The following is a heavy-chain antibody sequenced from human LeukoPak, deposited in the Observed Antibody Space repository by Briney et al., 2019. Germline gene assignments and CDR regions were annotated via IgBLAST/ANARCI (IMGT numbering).Heavy chain of an antibody. Sequence: ASVKVSRKASRYTFTGYYMHGVRQAPGQGREWMGRINPNSGGTNYARKFQGRVTMTRDTSISTAYMELSRMRSDDTAVYYCARILMTTVTMGDYWGQGTLVTVSS. CDR2: INPNSGGT. J-gene: IGHJ4*02. V-gene: IGHV1-2*06. CDR3: ARILMTTVTMGDY. CDR1: RYTFTGYY. D-gene: IGHD4-17*01.